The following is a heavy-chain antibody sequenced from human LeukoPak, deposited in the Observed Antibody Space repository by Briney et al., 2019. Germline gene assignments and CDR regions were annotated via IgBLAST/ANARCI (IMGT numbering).Heavy chain of an antibody. CDR2: IKSNTDGGTT. J-gene: IGHJ4*02. D-gene: IGHD3-3*01. CDR3: TTGPQSITIFGVVTASFDY. V-gene: IGHV3-15*01. Sequence: GGSLRLSCAASGFTFSNAWMSWVRQAPGKGLEWVGRIKSNTDGGTTDYAAPVKGRFTISRDDSKNTLYLQMNSLKTEDTAVYYCTTGPQSITIFGVVTASFDYWGQGTLVTVSS. CDR1: GFTFSNAW.